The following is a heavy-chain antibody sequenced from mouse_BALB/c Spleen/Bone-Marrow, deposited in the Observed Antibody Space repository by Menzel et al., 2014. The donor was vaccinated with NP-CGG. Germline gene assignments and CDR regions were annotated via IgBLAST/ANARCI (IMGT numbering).Heavy chain of an antibody. J-gene: IGHJ1*01. CDR2: INPDSSTI. Sequence: VQLQQSGGGLVQSGGSLKLSCAASGFDFSRYWMTWVRQAPGKGLEWIGEINPDSSTINYTPSLKDKFIISRDNAKNTLYLQMSKVRSEDTALYYCARPGYYGYQDVWGAGTTVTVSS. V-gene: IGHV4-1*02. D-gene: IGHD1-2*01. CDR1: GFDFSRYW. CDR3: ARPGYYGYQDV.